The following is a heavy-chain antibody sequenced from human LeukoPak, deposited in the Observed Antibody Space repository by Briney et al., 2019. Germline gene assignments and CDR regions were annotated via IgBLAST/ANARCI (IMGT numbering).Heavy chain of an antibody. CDR3: AGAGLDY. CDR1: GLTFSSYW. V-gene: IGHV3-7*03. Sequence: GGSLRLSCAASGLTFSSYWMSWVRQAPGKGLEWVANIKHDGSQKYYVDSVKGRFTISRDNAKNSLYLQMNSLSAEDTAVYYCAGAGLDYWGQGTLVTVSS. CDR2: IKHDGSQK. J-gene: IGHJ4*02.